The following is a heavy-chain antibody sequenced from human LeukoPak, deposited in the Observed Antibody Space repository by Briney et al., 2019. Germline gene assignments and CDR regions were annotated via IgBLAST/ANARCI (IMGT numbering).Heavy chain of an antibody. V-gene: IGHV4-61*02. CDR1: GGSISSGTYF. D-gene: IGHD3-9*01. J-gene: IGHJ4*02. CDR2: IYTSGST. CDR3: ARVEVSPPYFVFDY. Sequence: PSQTLSLTCTVSGGSISSGTYFWTWIRQPAGKGLEWIGRIYTSGSTNYNPSLKSRVTISVDTSKNQFSLKLSSVTAADTAVYYCARVEVSPPYFVFDYWGQGTLVIVSS.